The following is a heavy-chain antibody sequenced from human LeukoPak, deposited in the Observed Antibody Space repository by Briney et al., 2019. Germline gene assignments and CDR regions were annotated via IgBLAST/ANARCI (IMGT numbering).Heavy chain of an antibody. CDR3: ARGTVQMGMGERYFDN. Sequence: PSETLSLTCTVSGGSISSDYWSWIRQPPGKGLEWIGYIYYSGSTNYNPSLKSRVTISVDTSKNQFSLSLSSVTAADTAVYYCARGTVQMGMGERYFDNWGQGTLVTVSP. V-gene: IGHV4-59*01. D-gene: IGHD1-1*01. CDR2: IYYSGST. CDR1: GGSISSDY. J-gene: IGHJ4*02.